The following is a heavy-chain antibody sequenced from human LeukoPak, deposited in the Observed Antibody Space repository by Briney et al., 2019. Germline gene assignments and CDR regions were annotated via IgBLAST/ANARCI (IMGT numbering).Heavy chain of an antibody. D-gene: IGHD1-26*01. J-gene: IGHJ4*02. CDR2: ISYDGSNK. V-gene: IGHV3-30-3*01. CDR1: GFIFNNYA. CDR3: ARDSGSVRDYLDY. Sequence: GRSLRLSCTASGFIFNNYAMDWVRQAPGKGLEWVAIISYDGSNKYYADSAKGRFTISRDNSKNTLYLQMNSLRAEDTAVYYCARDSGSVRDYLDYWGQATLVTVSS.